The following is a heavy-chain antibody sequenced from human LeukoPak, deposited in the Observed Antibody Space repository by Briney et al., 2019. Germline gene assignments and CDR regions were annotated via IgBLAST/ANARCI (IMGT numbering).Heavy chain of an antibody. J-gene: IGHJ4*02. V-gene: IGHV1-2*02. CDR3: AKDENTHFDY. Sequence: GASVKVSCKASGYTFTGYYMHWVRQAPGQGLEWMGWINPNRGGTNYAQKFQGRVTMTRDTSINTAYMELSRLTSDDTAVYYCAKDENTHFDYWGQGTLVTVSS. CDR1: GYTFTGYY. CDR2: INPNRGGT. D-gene: IGHD2-15*01.